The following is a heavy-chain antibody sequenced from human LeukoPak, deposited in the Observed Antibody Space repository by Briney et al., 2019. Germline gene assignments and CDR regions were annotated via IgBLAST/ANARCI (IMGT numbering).Heavy chain of an antibody. J-gene: IGHJ4*02. D-gene: IGHD6-19*01. CDR2: INSDGSST. CDR3: AKASSGWSPFDY. V-gene: IGHV3-74*01. Sequence: GGSLRLSCASSGFTFSSYWMHWVRQAPGKGLVWVSRINSDGSSTSYADSVKGRFTISRNNANNTLYLQMNSLRAEDTAVYYCAKASSGWSPFDYWGQGTLVTVSS. CDR1: GFTFSSYW.